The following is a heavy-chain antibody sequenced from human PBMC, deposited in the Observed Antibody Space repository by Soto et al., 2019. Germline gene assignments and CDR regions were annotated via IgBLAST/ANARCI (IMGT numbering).Heavy chain of an antibody. CDR2: ISGGGGDT. V-gene: IGHV3-23*01. CDR3: AKSLFGGPDI. Sequence: GGSLKLSGSASGFTFSTYAMSWVRQAPGKGLEWVSGISGGGGDTSYADSVRGRFTCSRDNSKNTLYLQMNSLRAEDTALYYCAKSLFGGPDIWGQGTMVTVSS. CDR1: GFTFSTYA. J-gene: IGHJ3*02. D-gene: IGHD2-15*01.